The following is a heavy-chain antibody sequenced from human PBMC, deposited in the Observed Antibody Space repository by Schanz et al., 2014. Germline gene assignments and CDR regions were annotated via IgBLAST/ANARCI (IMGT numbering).Heavy chain of an antibody. CDR2: IASGGSHT. Sequence: EVQLLESGGALEQPGGSLRLSCAASGITFSDYAMSWVRQAPGKGLEWVSTIASGGSHTFYADSVKGRFIISRDNSKNTLYLQMNSLRAEDTALYYCAKDPHKDYGGKPQALDIWGQGTMVTVSS. V-gene: IGHV3-23*01. J-gene: IGHJ3*02. D-gene: IGHD4-17*01. CDR1: GITFSDYA. CDR3: AKDPHKDYGGKPQALDI.